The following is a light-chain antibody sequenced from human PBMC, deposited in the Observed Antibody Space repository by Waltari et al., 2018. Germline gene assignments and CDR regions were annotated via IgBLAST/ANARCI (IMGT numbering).Light chain of an antibody. CDR2: DVR. Sequence: QSALTQPASVSGSPGQSLTIFCTGTSSDVGGYDYVSWYQQHPGKAPKLMIYDVRTRPSGVSNRFSGSKSGNTASLTISGLQAEDEADYYCGSYTSSSTLVFGTGTKVTVL. CDR3: GSYTSSSTLV. J-gene: IGLJ1*01. V-gene: IGLV2-14*03. CDR1: SSDVGGYDY.